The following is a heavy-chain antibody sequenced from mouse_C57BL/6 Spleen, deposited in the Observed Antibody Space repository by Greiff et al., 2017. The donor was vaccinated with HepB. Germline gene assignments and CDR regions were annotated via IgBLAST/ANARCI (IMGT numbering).Heavy chain of an antibody. D-gene: IGHD2-3*01. J-gene: IGHJ1*03. Sequence: QVQLKESGAELVKPGASVKLSCKASGYTFTEYTIHWVKQRSGQGLEWIGWFYPGSGSIKYNEKFKDKATLTADKSSSTVYMELSRLTSGDSAVYFGARHEDDGYSRYFDVWGTGTTVTVSS. V-gene: IGHV1-62-2*01. CDR3: ARHEDDGYSRYFDV. CDR1: GYTFTEYT. CDR2: FYPGSGSI.